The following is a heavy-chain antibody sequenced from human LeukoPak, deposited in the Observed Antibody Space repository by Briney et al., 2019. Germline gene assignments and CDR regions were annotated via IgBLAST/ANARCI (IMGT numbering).Heavy chain of an antibody. D-gene: IGHD3-10*01. CDR2: VYHSGTT. Sequence: SETLSLTCTVSGYSVSGGYYWGWIRQPPGKGLAWIGSVYHSGTTYYNPSLKSRVTISADTSKNQFSLILTSVTAADTAVYYCARDRYDGSRNYHLDDWGQGTLVTVSS. CDR1: GYSVSGGYY. V-gene: IGHV4-38-2*02. J-gene: IGHJ4*02. CDR3: ARDRYDGSRNYHLDD.